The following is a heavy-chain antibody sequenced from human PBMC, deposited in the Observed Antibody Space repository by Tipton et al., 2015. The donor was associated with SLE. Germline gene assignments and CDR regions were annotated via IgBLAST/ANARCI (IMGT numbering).Heavy chain of an antibody. CDR1: GFTVSSNY. CDR3: ARVITNYDFWSGYLPHWYFDL. Sequence: QLVQSGGGLVQPGGSLRLSCAASGFTVSSNYMSWVRQAPGKGLEWVSVIYSGGSTYYADSVKGRFTISRHNSKNTLYLQMNSLRAEDTAVYYCARVITNYDFWSGYLPHWYFDLWGRGTLVTVSS. J-gene: IGHJ2*01. V-gene: IGHV3-53*04. D-gene: IGHD3-3*01. CDR2: IYSGGST.